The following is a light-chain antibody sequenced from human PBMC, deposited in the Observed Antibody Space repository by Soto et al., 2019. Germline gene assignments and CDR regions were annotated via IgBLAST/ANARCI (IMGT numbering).Light chain of an antibody. CDR2: GAS. CDR1: QSVRSN. V-gene: IGKV3-15*01. CDR3: QQYNNWPPWS. J-gene: IGKJ1*01. Sequence: DIVMTQSPATLSVSPGERATLSCRASQSVRSNLAWYQQEPGQAPRLLIHGASARATGIPARFSGSGSGTEFTLTISSLQSEDFGVYYCQQYNNWPPWSFGQGTKVDIK.